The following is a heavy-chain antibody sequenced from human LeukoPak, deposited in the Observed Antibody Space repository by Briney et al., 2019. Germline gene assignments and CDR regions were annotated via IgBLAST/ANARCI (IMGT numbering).Heavy chain of an antibody. V-gene: IGHV3-21*04. CDR2: ISSSSSYI. J-gene: IGHJ6*03. CDR3: ARIAVPYYYYYYMDV. CDR1: RFTFSSYS. D-gene: IGHD6-19*01. Sequence: GGSLRLSCAASRFTFSSYSMNWVRQAPGKGLEWVSSISSSSSYIYYADSVKGRFTISRDNAKNSLYLQMNSLRAEDTALYYCARIAVPYYYYYYMDVWGKGTTVTISS.